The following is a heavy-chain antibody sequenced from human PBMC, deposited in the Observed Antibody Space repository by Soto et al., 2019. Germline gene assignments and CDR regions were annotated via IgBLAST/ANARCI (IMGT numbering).Heavy chain of an antibody. V-gene: IGHV3-15*07. CDR3: TTFLGWYWYFEIDP. CDR2: IKSKTDGGTT. CDR1: GFTFSNAW. D-gene: IGHD6-19*01. J-gene: IGHJ5*02. Sequence: PGGSLRLSCAASGFTFSNAWMNWVRQAPGKGLEWVGRIKSKTDGGTTDYAAPVKGRFTISRDDSKNTLYLQMNSLKTEDTAVYYCTTFLGWYWYFEIDPWDQGTLVTVSS.